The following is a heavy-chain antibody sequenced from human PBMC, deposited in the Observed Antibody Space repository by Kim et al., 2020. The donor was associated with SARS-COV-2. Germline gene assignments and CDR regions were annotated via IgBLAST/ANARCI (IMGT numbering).Heavy chain of an antibody. V-gene: IGHV3-30*07. D-gene: IGHD3-22*01. CDR3: ARPSAYYYDSSGYYD. J-gene: IGHJ4*02. Sequence: DSVKGRFTISRDNSKNTLYLQMNSLSAEDTAVYYCARPSAYYYDSSGYYDWGQGTLVTVSS.